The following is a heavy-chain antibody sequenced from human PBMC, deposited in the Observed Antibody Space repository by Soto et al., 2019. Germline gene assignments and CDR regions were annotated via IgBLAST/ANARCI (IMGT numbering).Heavy chain of an antibody. Sequence: PGGSLRLSCAASGFTFSSYSMNWVRQAPGKGLEWVSYISTRSDTIFYADSVKGRFTISRDNAKNSLYLQMNSLRDEDTAVYYCAGEIDFWGQGTLVTVSS. CDR3: AGEIDF. V-gene: IGHV3-48*02. CDR2: ISTRSDTI. J-gene: IGHJ4*02. CDR1: GFTFSSYS.